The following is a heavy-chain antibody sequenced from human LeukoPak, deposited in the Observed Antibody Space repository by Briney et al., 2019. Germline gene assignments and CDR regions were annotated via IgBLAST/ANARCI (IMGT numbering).Heavy chain of an antibody. CDR2: IKQDGSEK. V-gene: IGHV3-7*01. CDR3: ARQETSTYNGAFDL. CDR1: GFTFSSYW. Sequence: GGSLRLSCAASGFTFSSYWMSWVREAPGKGLEWVANIKQDGSEKYYVDSVKGRFTISRDNAKNSLYLQMNSLRADDTAVYHCARQETSTYNGAFDLWGQGTMVTVSS. D-gene: IGHD1-1*01. J-gene: IGHJ3*01.